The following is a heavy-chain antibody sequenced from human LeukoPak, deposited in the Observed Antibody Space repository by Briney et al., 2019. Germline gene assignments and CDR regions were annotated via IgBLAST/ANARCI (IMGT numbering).Heavy chain of an antibody. CDR2: ISSSSSYI. J-gene: IGHJ4*02. D-gene: IGHD3-10*01. Sequence: GGSLRLSCAASGFTFSSYSMNWVRQAPGKGLEWVSYISSSSSYIYYADSVKGRFTISRDNAKNSLYLQMNSLRAEDTAVYYCARARSYYADFDYWGQGTLVTVSS. CDR1: GFTFSSYS. V-gene: IGHV3-21*05. CDR3: ARARSYYADFDY.